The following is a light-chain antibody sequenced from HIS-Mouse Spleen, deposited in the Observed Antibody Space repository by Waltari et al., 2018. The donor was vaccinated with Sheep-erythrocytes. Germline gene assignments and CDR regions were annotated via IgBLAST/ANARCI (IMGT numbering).Light chain of an antibody. Sequence: QSALTQPASVSGSPGQSITISCTGTSSDGGSYNLVSWYQQHPGKAPKLMIYEGSKRPSGVSNRFSGSKSGNTASLTISGLQAEDEADYAGSSTPWVFGGGTKLTVL. J-gene: IGLJ3*02. CDR3: SSTPWV. CDR1: SSDGGSYNL. V-gene: IGLV2-23*01. CDR2: EGS.